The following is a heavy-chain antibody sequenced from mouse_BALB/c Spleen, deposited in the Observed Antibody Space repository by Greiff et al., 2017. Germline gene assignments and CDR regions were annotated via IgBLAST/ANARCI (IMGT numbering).Heavy chain of an antibody. Sequence: DVKLVESGGDLVKPGGSLKLSCAASGFTFSSYGMSWVRQTPDKRLEWVATISSGGSYTYYPDSVKGRFTISRDNAKNTLYLQMSSLKSEDTAMYYCARHYSEWFAYWGQGTLVTVSA. J-gene: IGHJ3*01. CDR1: GFTFSSYG. D-gene: IGHD1-1*01. V-gene: IGHV5-6*02. CDR3: ARHYSEWFAY. CDR2: ISSGGSYT.